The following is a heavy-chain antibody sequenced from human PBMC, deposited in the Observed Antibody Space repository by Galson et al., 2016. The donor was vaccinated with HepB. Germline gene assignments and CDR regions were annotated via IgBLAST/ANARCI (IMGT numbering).Heavy chain of an antibody. CDR1: GYTFTGFA. Sequence: SVKVSCKASGYTFTGFAMNWVRQAPGQGLEWMGWITTNTGNPTYAQGFTGRFVFSMDTSVSTAYLQISSLKAEDTAVYYCAKVGDCPSISCGFDYWGQGTLVTVSS. CDR3: AKVGDCPSISCGFDY. V-gene: IGHV7-4-1*02. CDR2: ITTNTGNP. J-gene: IGHJ4*02. D-gene: IGHD2-2*01.